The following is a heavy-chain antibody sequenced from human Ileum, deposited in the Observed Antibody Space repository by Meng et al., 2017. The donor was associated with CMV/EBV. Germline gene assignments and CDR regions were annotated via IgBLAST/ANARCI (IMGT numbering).Heavy chain of an antibody. CDR2: INPNSGGT. D-gene: IGHD2-2*01. CDR3: ARELLGYCSSTSCYHDAFDI. J-gene: IGHJ3*02. V-gene: IGHV1-2*02. CDR1: GYTFTGYY. Sequence: ASVKVSCKASGYTFTGYYMHWVRQAPGQGLEWMGWINPNSGGTNYAQKFQGRVTMTRDTSISTAYMELSRLRSDDTAVYYCARELLGYCSSTSCYHDAFDIWGQGTMVTVSS.